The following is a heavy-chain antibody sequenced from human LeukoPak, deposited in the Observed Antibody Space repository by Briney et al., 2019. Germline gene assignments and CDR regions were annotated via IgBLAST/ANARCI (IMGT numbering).Heavy chain of an antibody. J-gene: IGHJ3*02. D-gene: IGHD1-26*01. CDR2: IKQGGSEK. Sequence: GGSLRLSCAASGFSFTSYWMSWVRQAPGKGLEWVANIKQGGSEKYYVDSVKGRFTISRDNAKNSLYLQMNSLRAEDTAVYYYARGGSYLSAFDIWGQGTMVTVSS. V-gene: IGHV3-7*03. CDR3: ARGGSYLSAFDI. CDR1: GFSFTSYW.